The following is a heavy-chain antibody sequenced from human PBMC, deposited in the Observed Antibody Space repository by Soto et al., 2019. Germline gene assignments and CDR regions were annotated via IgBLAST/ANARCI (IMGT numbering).Heavy chain of an antibody. D-gene: IGHD3-16*01. J-gene: IGHJ4*02. Sequence: GGPLRLSWAASGFTPSNYDMNWVRQAPGKGLECVSDSSRSGYNKHYADSVKGRFTISRDYAKNSLYLQMTSLRVEDTAVYYCASMITPRYWGQGTPVTVSS. CDR2: SSRSGYNK. CDR1: GFTPSNYD. CDR3: ASMITPRY. V-gene: IGHV3-48*03.